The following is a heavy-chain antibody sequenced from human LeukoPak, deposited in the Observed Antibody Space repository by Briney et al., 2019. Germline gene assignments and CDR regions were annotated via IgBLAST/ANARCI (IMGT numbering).Heavy chain of an antibody. D-gene: IGHD3-3*01. CDR2: IYPGDSDT. Sequence: GESLKISCKGSGYSFTSYRIGWVRQMPGKGLEWMGIIYPGDSDTRYSPSFQGQVTISADKSISTAYLQWSSLKASDTAMYYCARRVYLWSGYFDYWGQGTLVTVSS. CDR3: ARRVYLWSGYFDY. CDR1: GYSFTSYR. V-gene: IGHV5-51*01. J-gene: IGHJ4*02.